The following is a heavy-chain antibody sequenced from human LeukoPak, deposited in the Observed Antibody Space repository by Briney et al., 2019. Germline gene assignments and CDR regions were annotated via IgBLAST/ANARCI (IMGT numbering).Heavy chain of an antibody. D-gene: IGHD5-18*01. V-gene: IGHV3-64D*06. CDR3: VKDGDTAMVTLDY. CDR2: ISSNGGST. J-gene: IGHJ4*02. CDR1: GFTFSSYA. Sequence: GGSLRLSCSASGFTFSSYAMHWVRQAPGKGLEYVSAISSNGGSTYYADSVKGRFTISRDNSKNTLYLQMSSLRAEDTAVYYCVKDGDTAMVTLDYWGQGTLVTVPS.